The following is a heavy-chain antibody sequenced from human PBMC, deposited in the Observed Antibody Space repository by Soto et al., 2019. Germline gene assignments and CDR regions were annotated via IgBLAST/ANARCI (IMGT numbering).Heavy chain of an antibody. CDR2: IWYDGSNE. J-gene: IGHJ4*02. V-gene: IGHV3-33*01. CDR1: GSTFSSYA. Sequence: QVQLVESGGGVVQPGRSLRLSCVASGSTFSSYAMHWVRQAPGKGLEWVAVIWYDGSNEDYADSVKGRFTISRDNSKNTLFLQVNSLRADDTAVYYCAREETGTYDHWGQGTLVTVSS. D-gene: IGHD1-7*01. CDR3: AREETGTYDH.